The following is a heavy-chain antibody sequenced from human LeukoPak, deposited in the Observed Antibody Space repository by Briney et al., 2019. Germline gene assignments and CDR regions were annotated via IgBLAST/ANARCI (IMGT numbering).Heavy chain of an antibody. Sequence: TLSLTCTDSGDSISSGSYYWSWIRQPAWKGLEWIGRIYTSGSTNYNPSLKSRVIISVDTSKNQFSLELSSVTAADTAVYYCAREDRYCSGGSCYSWGQGTPVTVSS. D-gene: IGHD2-15*01. V-gene: IGHV4-61*02. CDR2: IYTSGST. CDR3: AREDRYCSGGSCYS. J-gene: IGHJ4*02. CDR1: GDSISSGSYY.